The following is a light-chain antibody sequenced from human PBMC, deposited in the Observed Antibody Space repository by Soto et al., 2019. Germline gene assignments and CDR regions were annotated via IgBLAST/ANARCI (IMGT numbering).Light chain of an antibody. J-gene: IGKJ1*01. V-gene: IGKV3-20*01. Sequence: EIVLTQSPGTLSLSPGERATLSCRASQSVTNNYLAWYQQKPGQAPRLLIYDASSRATGIPDRFSGSGSGTDVTLTISRLEPEDFAVYYCQQCAHSPLTFGQGTKVEIK. CDR3: QQCAHSPLT. CDR2: DAS. CDR1: QSVTNNY.